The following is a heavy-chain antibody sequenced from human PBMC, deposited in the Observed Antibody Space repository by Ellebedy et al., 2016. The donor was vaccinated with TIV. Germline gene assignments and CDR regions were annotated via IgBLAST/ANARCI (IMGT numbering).Heavy chain of an antibody. CDR3: ARRYMDV. CDR2: ISSSSSPM. CDR1: GFTFSSYS. V-gene: IGHV3-48*04. Sequence: GGSLRLSXAASGFTFSSYSMNWVRQAPGKGLEWISYISSSSSPMSYADSVKGRFTISRDNAKNSVYLQMNNLRAEDTAVYYCARRYMDVWGKGTTVTVSS. J-gene: IGHJ6*03.